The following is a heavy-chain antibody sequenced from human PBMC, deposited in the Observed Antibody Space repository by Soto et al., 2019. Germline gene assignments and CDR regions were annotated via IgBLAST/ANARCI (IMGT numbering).Heavy chain of an antibody. D-gene: IGHD3-22*01. CDR3: ARQIYDSDTGPNFQYYFDS. Sequence: ESLTISCKGSGYSFAGYWITLMRQKPGKGLEWMGRIDPSDSQTYYSPSFRGHVTISVTKSITTVFLQWSSLRASDTAMYYCARQIYDSDTGPNFQYYFDSWGQGTPVTVSS. CDR1: GYSFAGYW. CDR2: IDPSDSQT. V-gene: IGHV5-10-1*01. J-gene: IGHJ4*02.